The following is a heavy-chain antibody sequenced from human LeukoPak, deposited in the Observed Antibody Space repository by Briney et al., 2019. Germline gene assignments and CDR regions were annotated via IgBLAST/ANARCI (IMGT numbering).Heavy chain of an antibody. CDR2: ISYDGSNK. CDR1: GFTFSSYA. CDR3: ARDEMN. D-gene: IGHD5-24*01. J-gene: IGHJ4*02. Sequence: GRSLRLPCAASGFTFSSYAMHWVRQAPGKGLEWVAVISYDGSNKYYADSVKGRFTISRDNSKNTLYLQMNSLRAEDTAVYYCARDEMNWGQGTLVTVSS. V-gene: IGHV3-30-3*01.